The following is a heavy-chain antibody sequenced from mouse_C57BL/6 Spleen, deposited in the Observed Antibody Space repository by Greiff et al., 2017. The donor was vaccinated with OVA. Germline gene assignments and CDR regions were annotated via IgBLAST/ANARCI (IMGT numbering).Heavy chain of an antibody. V-gene: IGHV5-4*01. Sequence: DVKLVESGGGLVKPGGSLKLSCAASGFTFSSYAMSWVRQTPEKRLEWVATISDGGSYTYYPDNVKGRFTISRDNAKNNRYLQMSHLKSEDTAMYYCAREWTVAGVYAMDYWGQGTSVTVSS. CDR3: AREWTVAGVYAMDY. CDR1: GFTFSSYA. J-gene: IGHJ4*01. CDR2: ISDGGSYT.